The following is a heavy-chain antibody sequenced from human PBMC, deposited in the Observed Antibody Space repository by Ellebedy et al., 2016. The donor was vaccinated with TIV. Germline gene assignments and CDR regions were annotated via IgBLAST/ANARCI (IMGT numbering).Heavy chain of an antibody. Sequence: GESLKISCAASGFNFGGHAMKWVRQAPGKGLEWVSSIGSSAYTTHYADSVKGRFTISRDNSRNTLYLQMNSLRGEDTAVYFYAKDVRYTTGWGGALDIWGQGAMVTVSS. CDR1: GFNFGGHA. CDR2: IGSSAYTT. V-gene: IGHV3-23*01. CDR3: AKDVRYTTGWGGALDI. J-gene: IGHJ3*02. D-gene: IGHD2-8*02.